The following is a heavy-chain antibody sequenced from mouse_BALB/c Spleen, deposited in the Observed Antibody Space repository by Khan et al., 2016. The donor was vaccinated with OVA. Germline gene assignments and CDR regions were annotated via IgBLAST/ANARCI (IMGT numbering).Heavy chain of an antibody. CDR2: INTYTGEP. V-gene: IGHV9-3-1*01. D-gene: IGHD2-3*01. Sequence: QIQLVQSGPELKKPGETVKISCKASGYTFTNNGMNWAKQAPGKGLKWMGWINTYTGEPTYAADFKGRFAFSLETSASTAYLQINNLRNEDTSTYFCAREGYSGPMDYWGQGTSVTVSS. CDR1: GYTFTNNG. J-gene: IGHJ4*01. CDR3: AREGYSGPMDY.